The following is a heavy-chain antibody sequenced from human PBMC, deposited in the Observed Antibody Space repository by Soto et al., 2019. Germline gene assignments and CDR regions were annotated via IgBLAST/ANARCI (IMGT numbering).Heavy chain of an antibody. CDR3: AHQIAAAGTYGFDY. V-gene: IGHV2-5*08. D-gene: IGHD6-13*01. CDR1: GFSPRHKIKK. J-gene: IGHJ4*02. Sequence: LLNPAQSLAVNESSSGFSPRHKIKKVGWIRQPPGKALEWLALIYWDDDKRYSPSLKSRLTITKDTSKNQVVLTMTNMDPVDTATYYCAHQIAAAGTYGFDYWGQGTLVTVS. CDR2: IYWDDDK.